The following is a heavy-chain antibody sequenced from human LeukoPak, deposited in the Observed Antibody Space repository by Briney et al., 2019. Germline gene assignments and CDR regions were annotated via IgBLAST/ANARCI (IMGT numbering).Heavy chain of an antibody. CDR3: ARELTTVTTSLSLDY. D-gene: IGHD4-17*01. Sequence: GASVKVSCKASGYTFTSYGISWVRQAPGQGLEWMGWISAYNGNTNYAQKLQGRVTITTDTSTSTAYMELRSLRSDDTAVYYCARELTTVTTSLSLDYWGQGTLVTVSS. V-gene: IGHV1-18*01. J-gene: IGHJ4*02. CDR1: GYTFTSYG. CDR2: ISAYNGNT.